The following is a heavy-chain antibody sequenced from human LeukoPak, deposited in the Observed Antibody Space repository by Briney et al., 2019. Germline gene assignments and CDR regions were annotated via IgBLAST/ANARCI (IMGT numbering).Heavy chain of an antibody. CDR1: GFTFSSYA. CDR2: ISGSGGST. V-gene: IGHV3-23*01. J-gene: IGHJ4*02. D-gene: IGHD6-19*01. CDR3: AKATWTSVGIAVAGTDY. Sequence: PGGSLRLSCAASGFTFSSYAMSWVRQAPGKGLEWVSSISGSGGSTDYADSVKGRFTISRDNSKNTLYLQMNSLRAEDTAVHYCAKATWTSVGIAVAGTDYWGQGTLVTVSS.